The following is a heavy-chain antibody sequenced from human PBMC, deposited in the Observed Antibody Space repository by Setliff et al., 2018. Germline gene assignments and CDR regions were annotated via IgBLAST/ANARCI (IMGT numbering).Heavy chain of an antibody. CDR2: IQKRGSTTT. CDR1: GDSISGYF. D-gene: IGHD6-19*01. J-gene: IGHJ4*02. V-gene: IGHV4-59*01. CDR3: ARDQFSSGWYGPPESYFDC. Sequence: PSETLSLTCIVSGDSISGYFWSWIRQAPGKGLEWIGYIQKRGSTTTKYNPSRGSRISMSIDTSKNQFSLQLSSVSDGDTAVYYCARDQFSSGWYGPPESYFDCWGQGTQVTVSS.